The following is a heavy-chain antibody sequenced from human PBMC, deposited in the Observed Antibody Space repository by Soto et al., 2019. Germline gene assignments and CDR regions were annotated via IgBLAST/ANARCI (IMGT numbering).Heavy chain of an antibody. J-gene: IGHJ4*02. V-gene: IGHV3-33*01. D-gene: IGHD3-9*01. CDR2: IWYDGSNK. Sequence: GGSLRLSCAASGFTFSSYGMHWVRQAPGKGLEWVAVIWYDGSNKYYADSVKGRFTISRDNSKNTLYLQMNSLRAEDTAVYYCARGSGVRYFDWLSADYWGQGTLVTVS. CDR3: ARGSGVRYFDWLSADY. CDR1: GFTFSSYG.